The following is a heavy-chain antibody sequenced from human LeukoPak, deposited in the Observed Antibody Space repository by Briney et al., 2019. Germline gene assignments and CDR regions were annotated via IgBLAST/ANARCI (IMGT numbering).Heavy chain of an antibody. J-gene: IGHJ6*02. Sequence: PGGSLRLSCAASGFTFDDHAMHWVRQTPGKGLEWVSGISWNSGNIGYADSVKGRFTISRDNAKNSLYLQMNSLRAEDTALYYCAKDYSSSYTYGMDVWGQGTTVTVSS. D-gene: IGHD6-13*01. V-gene: IGHV3-9*01. CDR1: GFTFDDHA. CDR3: AKDYSSSYTYGMDV. CDR2: ISWNSGNI.